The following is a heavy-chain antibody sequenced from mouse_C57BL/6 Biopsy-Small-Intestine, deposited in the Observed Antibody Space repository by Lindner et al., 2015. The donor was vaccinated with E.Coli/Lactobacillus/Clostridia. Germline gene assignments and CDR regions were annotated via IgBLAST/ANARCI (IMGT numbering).Heavy chain of an antibody. J-gene: IGHJ4*01. CDR3: ARRGYDYDVAMDY. CDR2: IYPGDGDT. D-gene: IGHD2-4*01. V-gene: IGHV1-82*01. CDR1: GYAFSSSW. Sequence: VQLQESGPELVKPGASVKISCKASGYAFSSSWMNWVKQRPGKGLEWIGRIYPGDGDTNYNGKFKGKATLTADKSPSTAYMQLSSLTSEDSAVYFCARRGYDYDVAMDYWGQGTSVTVSS.